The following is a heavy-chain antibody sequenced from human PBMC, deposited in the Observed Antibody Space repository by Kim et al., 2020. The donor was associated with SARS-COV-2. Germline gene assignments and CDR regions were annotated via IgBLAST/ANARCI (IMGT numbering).Heavy chain of an antibody. V-gene: IGHV3-9*01. D-gene: IGHD3-10*01. J-gene: IGHJ4*02. CDR2: ISWNSGSI. CDR3: AKVGYGSGLYYFDY. Sequence: GGSLRLSCAASGFTFDDYAMHWVRQAPGKGLEWVSGISWNSGSIGYADSVKGRFTISRDNAKNSLYLQMNSLRAEDTALYYCAKVGYGSGLYYFDYWGQGTLVTVSS. CDR1: GFTFDDYA.